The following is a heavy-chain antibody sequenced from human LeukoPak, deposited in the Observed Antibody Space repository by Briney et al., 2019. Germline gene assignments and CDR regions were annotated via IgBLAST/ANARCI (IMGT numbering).Heavy chain of an antibody. V-gene: IGHV4-61*01. J-gene: IGHJ5*02. CDR1: GGSLSSGSHY. Sequence: ASETLSLTCTVSGGSLSSGSHYWSWIRQPPGKGLEWIAYIYYSGSTNYNPSLKSRVTISVDTSKNQFSLKPSSVTAADTAVYYCAREKYYYGSGSYGLIWFDPWGQGTLVTVSS. CDR2: IYYSGST. CDR3: AREKYYYGSGSYGLIWFDP. D-gene: IGHD3-10*01.